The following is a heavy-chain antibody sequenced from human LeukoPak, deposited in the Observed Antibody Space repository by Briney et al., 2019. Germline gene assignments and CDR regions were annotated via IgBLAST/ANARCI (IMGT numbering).Heavy chain of an antibody. D-gene: IGHD2-8*01. CDR3: ARVLYYYYMDV. J-gene: IGHJ6*03. V-gene: IGHV3-66*01. CDR2: IYSGGST. Sequence: GGSLRLSCAASGFTVSSNYMSWVRQAPGKGLEWVSVIYSGGSTYYADSVKGRFTISRDNSKNMVHLQMNSLRAEDTAVYYCARVLYYYYMDVWGKGTTATISS. CDR1: GFTVSSNY.